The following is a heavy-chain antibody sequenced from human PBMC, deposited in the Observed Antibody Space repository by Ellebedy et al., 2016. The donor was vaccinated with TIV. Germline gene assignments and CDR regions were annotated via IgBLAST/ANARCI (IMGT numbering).Heavy chain of an antibody. CDR2: IKQDGSET. D-gene: IGHD1-26*01. Sequence: PGGSLRLSCAASGFTFSNYWMNWVRQAPGKGLEWVATIKQDGSETYYVDAVKGRFTISRDNAKNSLYVEMKGLRAEDTAVYYCARTYSGTIHWYFDLWGRGTLVTVSS. V-gene: IGHV3-7*01. CDR3: ARTYSGTIHWYFDL. CDR1: GFTFSNYW. J-gene: IGHJ2*01.